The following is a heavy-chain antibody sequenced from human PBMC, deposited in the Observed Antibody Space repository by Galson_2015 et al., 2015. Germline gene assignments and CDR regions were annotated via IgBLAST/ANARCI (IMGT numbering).Heavy chain of an antibody. J-gene: IGHJ6*03. CDR2: IYSGGST. D-gene: IGHD3-3*01. Sequence: SLRLSCAASGFTVSSNYMSWVRQAPGKGLEWVSVIYSGGSTYYADSVKGRFTISRDNSKNTLYLQMNSLRAEDTAVYYCARDSSDFWSGYYSYMDVWGKGTTVTVSS. CDR3: ARDSSDFWSGYYSYMDV. V-gene: IGHV3-53*01. CDR1: GFTVSSNY.